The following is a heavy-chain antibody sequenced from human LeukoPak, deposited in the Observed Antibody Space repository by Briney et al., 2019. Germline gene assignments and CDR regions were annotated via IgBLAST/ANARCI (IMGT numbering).Heavy chain of an antibody. J-gene: IGHJ3*02. CDR1: GFTFNGYG. V-gene: IGHV3-20*04. CDR2: INWNGRNV. Sequence: PGGSLRLSCAATGFTFNGYGMNWVRQGPGKGLEWVSNINWNGRNVDYADSVKGRFTISRDKAKNSLHLQMNSLRAEDTTVYYCARMRKKYDCESSLHRDASDIWGQGTMVIVSS. D-gene: IGHD3-22*01. CDR3: ARMRKKYDCESSLHRDASDI.